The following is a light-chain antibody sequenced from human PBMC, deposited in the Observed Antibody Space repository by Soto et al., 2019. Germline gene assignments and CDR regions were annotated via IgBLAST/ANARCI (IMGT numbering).Light chain of an antibody. Sequence: EIVLTQSPATLSLSPGEVATFSSRARQRVVTYLAWYQQKHGQGPSLLSYDASNRATGIPARFSGSGSGTDFTLTISSLELEDFAVYYCQQRSNWPPKYTFGQGTKLEIK. J-gene: IGKJ2*01. CDR2: DAS. CDR3: QQRSNWPPKYT. V-gene: IGKV3-11*01. CDR1: QRVVTY.